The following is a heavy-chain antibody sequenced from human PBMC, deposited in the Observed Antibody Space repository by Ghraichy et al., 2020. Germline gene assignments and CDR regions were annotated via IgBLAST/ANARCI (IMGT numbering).Heavy chain of an antibody. CDR1: GFTFSSYS. Sequence: GGSLRLSCAASGFTFSSYSMNWVRQAPGKGLEWVSSISSSSSYIYYADSVKGRFTISRDNAKNSLYLQMNSLRAEDTAVYYCARGGYYYDSSGYYWFDAFDIWGQGTMVTVSS. D-gene: IGHD3-22*01. J-gene: IGHJ3*02. V-gene: IGHV3-21*01. CDR3: ARGGYYYDSSGYYWFDAFDI. CDR2: ISSSSSYI.